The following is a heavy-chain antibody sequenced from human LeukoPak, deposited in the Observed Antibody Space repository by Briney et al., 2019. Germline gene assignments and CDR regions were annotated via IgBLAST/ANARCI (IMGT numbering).Heavy chain of an antibody. CDR2: ISSSSSYI. CDR3: ARAPQGSYPTDY. CDR1: GFTFSSYS. J-gene: IGHJ4*02. Sequence: GGSLRLSCAASGFTFSSYSMNWVRQAPGKGLEWVSSISSSSSYIYYADSVKGRFTISRDNAKNSLYLLMNSLRAEDTAVYYCARAPQGSYPTDYWGQGTLVTVSS. V-gene: IGHV3-21*01. D-gene: IGHD1-26*01.